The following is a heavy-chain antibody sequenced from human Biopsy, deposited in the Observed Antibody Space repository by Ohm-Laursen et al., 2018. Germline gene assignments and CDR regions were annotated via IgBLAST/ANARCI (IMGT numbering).Heavy chain of an antibody. Sequence: GASVKVSCKASGVSFSSDAFGWVRQAPGQGLGWMGGISPVFGAVKYAEKFRGRLTITAGESTGTAYMELNSLTSDDTAVYYCATDAVGGLAVFGGQGTLVTVSS. CDR3: ATDAVGGLAVF. CDR1: GVSFSSDA. CDR2: ISPVFGAV. J-gene: IGHJ4*02. V-gene: IGHV1-69*13. D-gene: IGHD3-16*01.